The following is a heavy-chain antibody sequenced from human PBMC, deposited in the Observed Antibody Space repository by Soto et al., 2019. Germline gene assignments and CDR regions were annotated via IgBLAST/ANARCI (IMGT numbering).Heavy chain of an antibody. J-gene: IGHJ6*03. CDR1: GGSFSGYY. CDR3: ARGYCSCGSCDPGQDYYYYYMDV. Sequence: QVQLQQWGAGLLKPSETLSLTCAVYGGSFSGYYWSWIRQPPGKGLEWIGEINHSGSTNYNPALKSRGTISVDTSKNPSSLKLSSVTAAYTAVYYCARGYCSCGSCDPGQDYYYYYMDVWGKGTTVTVSS. V-gene: IGHV4-34*01. CDR2: INHSGST. D-gene: IGHD2-15*01.